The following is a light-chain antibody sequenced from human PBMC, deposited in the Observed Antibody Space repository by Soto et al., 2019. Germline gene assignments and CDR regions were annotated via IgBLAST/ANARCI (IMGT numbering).Light chain of an antibody. J-gene: IGKJ5*01. CDR2: GAS. V-gene: IGKV3-15*01. Sequence: VMTQSPATLSVSPGERVTLSCRASQSVSSNLAWYQQKPGQAPRLLIHGASTRATGIPARFSGSGSGTEFTLTISSLQSEDIAVYYCQQYNNWPPATFGQGTRLEIK. CDR1: QSVSSN. CDR3: QQYNNWPPAT.